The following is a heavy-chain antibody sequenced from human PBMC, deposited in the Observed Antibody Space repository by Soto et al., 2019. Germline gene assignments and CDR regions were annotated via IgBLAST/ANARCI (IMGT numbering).Heavy chain of an antibody. J-gene: IGHJ5*02. CDR3: ARDPWSYDSSGHNWFDP. Sequence: GASVKVSCKASGYTFTSYGISWVRQAPGQGLEWMGWISAYNGNTNYAQKLQGRVTMTTDTSTSTAYMELRSLRSDDTAVYYCARDPWSYDSSGHNWFDPWGQGTLVTVSS. V-gene: IGHV1-18*01. CDR1: GYTFTSYG. D-gene: IGHD3-22*01. CDR2: ISAYNGNT.